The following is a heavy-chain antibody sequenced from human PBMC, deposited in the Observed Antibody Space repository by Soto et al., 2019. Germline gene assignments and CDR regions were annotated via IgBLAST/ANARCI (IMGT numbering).Heavy chain of an antibody. Sequence: GGSLRLSCAAPGFPFSSYWMHWVRQAPGKGLVWVSRINSDGSSTSYADSVKGRFTISRDNAKNTLYLQMNSLRAEDTAVYYFARPAPYSSSFDAFDIWGQGTMVTVSS. J-gene: IGHJ3*02. CDR3: ARPAPYSSSFDAFDI. D-gene: IGHD6-13*01. V-gene: IGHV3-74*01. CDR1: GFPFSSYW. CDR2: INSDGSST.